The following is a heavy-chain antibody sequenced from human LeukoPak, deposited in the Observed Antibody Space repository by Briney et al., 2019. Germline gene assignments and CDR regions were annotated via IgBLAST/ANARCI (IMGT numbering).Heavy chain of an antibody. CDR2: FDPEDGET. J-gene: IGHJ6*02. CDR3: ATDGLGIGRDYYYGMDV. CDR1: GYTLTELS. Sequence: ASVKVSCKVSGYTLTELSMHWVRQAPGKGLEWMGGFDPEDGETIYAQKFQGRVTMTEDTSTDTAYMELSSLRSEDTAVYYCATDGLGIGRDYYYGMDVWGQGTTVTVSS. V-gene: IGHV1-24*01. D-gene: IGHD7-27*01.